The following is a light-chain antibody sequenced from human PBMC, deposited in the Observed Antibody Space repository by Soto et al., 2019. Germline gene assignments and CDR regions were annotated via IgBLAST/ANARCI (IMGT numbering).Light chain of an antibody. CDR1: SSDVGSYNL. CDR3: CSYAGSYWV. J-gene: IGLJ2*01. Sequence: QSALTQPASVSGSPGQSITISCTGTSSDVGSYNLVSWYQQHPGKAPKLMIYEVSKRPSGVSNRFSGSKSGNTDSLTISGLQAEDEADYYCCSYAGSYWVFGGGTKVTVL. CDR2: EVS. V-gene: IGLV2-23*02.